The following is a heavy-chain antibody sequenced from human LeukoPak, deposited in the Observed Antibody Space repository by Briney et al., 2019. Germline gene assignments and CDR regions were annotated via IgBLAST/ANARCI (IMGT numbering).Heavy chain of an antibody. CDR1: GFTFSSYP. J-gene: IGHJ4*02. Sequence: GGSLRLSCEASGFTFSSYPMHWVRQAPGKGLEWVAAISKDGSNKYYADSVKGRYTISRGTSKNTLYLEMNSLSGEDTAVYYCAKRGSDGRPYFSDYWGQGTLVTVSS. CDR3: AKRGSDGRPYFSDY. CDR2: ISKDGSNK. D-gene: IGHD1-1*01. V-gene: IGHV3-30*18.